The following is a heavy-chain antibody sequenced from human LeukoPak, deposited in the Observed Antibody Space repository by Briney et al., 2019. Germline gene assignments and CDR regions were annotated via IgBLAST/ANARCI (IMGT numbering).Heavy chain of an antibody. CDR1: GASIRSYY. Sequence: PSETLSLTCTVSGASIRSYYWTWVRQLPGKALEWIGYIFHSGTNTYNPSLKSRVTMSVDTSKNQFSLNLSSVTAADTAVYYCAREEMATSYYFDSWGQGTLVTVSS. V-gene: IGHV4-59*01. J-gene: IGHJ4*02. CDR2: IFHSGTN. CDR3: AREEMATSYYFDS. D-gene: IGHD5-24*01.